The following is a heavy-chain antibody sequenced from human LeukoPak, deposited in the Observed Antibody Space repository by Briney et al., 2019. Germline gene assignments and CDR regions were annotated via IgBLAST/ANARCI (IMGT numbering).Heavy chain of an antibody. V-gene: IGHV3-30-3*01. CDR1: GFTFSSYA. D-gene: IGHD6-13*01. CDR3: AKDRRDASSSWVDY. J-gene: IGHJ4*02. Sequence: GRSLRLSCAASGFTFSSYAMHWVRQAPGKGLEWVAVISYDGSNKYYADSVKGRFTISRDNSKNTLYLQMNSLRAEDTAVYYCAKDRRDASSSWVDYWGQGALVTVSS. CDR2: ISYDGSNK.